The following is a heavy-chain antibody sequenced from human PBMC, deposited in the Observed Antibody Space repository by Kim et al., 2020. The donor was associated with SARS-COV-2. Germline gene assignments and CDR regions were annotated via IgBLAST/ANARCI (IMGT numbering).Heavy chain of an antibody. Sequence: ASVKVSCKASGYTFTSYGISWVRQAPGQGLEWMGWISAYNGNTNYAQKLQGRVTMTTDTSTSTAYMELRSLRSDDTAVYYCARASRIAAPRGYSWFDPWGQGTLVTVSS. CDR1: GYTFTSYG. CDR3: ARASRIAAPRGYSWFDP. D-gene: IGHD6-13*01. V-gene: IGHV1-18*01. CDR2: ISAYNGNT. J-gene: IGHJ5*02.